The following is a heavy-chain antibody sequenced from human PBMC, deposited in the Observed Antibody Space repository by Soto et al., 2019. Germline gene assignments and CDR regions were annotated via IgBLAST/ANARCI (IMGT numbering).Heavy chain of an antibody. V-gene: IGHV4-4*02. Sequence: QVQLQESGPGLVKPSGTLSLTCAVSGDSISSSNWWNWVRQPPGKGLEWIGEIHHSGSTNYNPSLKSRVTMSVDTSSNQLSLNLNSVTAADTAVYYCVRVRQHCTRTSCYLDPWGQGTLVTVSS. CDR1: GDSISSSNW. CDR2: IHHSGST. J-gene: IGHJ5*02. CDR3: VRVRQHCTRTSCYLDP. D-gene: IGHD2-2*01.